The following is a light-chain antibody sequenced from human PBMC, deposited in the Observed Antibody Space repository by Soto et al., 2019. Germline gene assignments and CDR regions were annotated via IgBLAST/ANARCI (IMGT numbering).Light chain of an antibody. J-gene: IGKJ5*01. CDR3: QQYGSSRCT. CDR2: GAS. V-gene: IGKV3-20*01. Sequence: IVLTQSPGTLSLSPWERATLSCRASQSVSSSYLAWYQQKPGQAPRLLIYGASSRATGIPDRFSGSGSGTDFTLAISRLEPEDFAVYYCQQYGSSRCTFGQGTRLEIK. CDR1: QSVSSSY.